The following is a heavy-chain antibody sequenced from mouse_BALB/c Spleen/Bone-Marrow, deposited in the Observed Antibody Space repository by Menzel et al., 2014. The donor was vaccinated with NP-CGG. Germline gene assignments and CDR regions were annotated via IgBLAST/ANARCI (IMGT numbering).Heavy chain of an antibody. CDR1: DYTFTSYW. D-gene: IGHD4-1*01. Sequence: VQLQQYGAELAKPGASVKMSCKVFDYTFTSYWIHWVKQRPGQGLEWIGYIDPRTANTEYSQKFKDKTTLTADKSSSTDYMQLRSLTSEDSAVYYCARYWDAYWGQGTLVTVSA. CDR3: ARYWDAY. CDR2: IDPRTANT. V-gene: IGHV1-7*01. J-gene: IGHJ3*01.